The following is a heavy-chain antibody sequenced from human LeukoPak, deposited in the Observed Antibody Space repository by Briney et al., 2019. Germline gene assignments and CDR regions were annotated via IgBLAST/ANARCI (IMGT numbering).Heavy chain of an antibody. CDR3: ARGGTYNDY. D-gene: IGHD1-14*01. V-gene: IGHV3-7*01. CDR2: IKQDGTEK. CDR1: GFTFTTYW. Sequence: GGSLRLSCAASGFTFTTYWMSWVRQAPGKGLEWVANIKQDGTEKYYVDSVKGRFTISRDNAKNSLYLQMNSLRAEDTAVYYCARGGTYNDYWGQGTLVTVSS. J-gene: IGHJ4*02.